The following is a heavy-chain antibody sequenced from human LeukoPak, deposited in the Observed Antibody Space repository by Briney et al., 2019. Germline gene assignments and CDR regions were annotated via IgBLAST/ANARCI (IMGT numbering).Heavy chain of an antibody. J-gene: IGHJ4*02. D-gene: IGHD6-25*01. CDR2: FTTSSPSI. CDR3: AKGSAAMDF. V-gene: IGHV3-21*04. CDR1: GFTFSEYG. Sequence: GGSLRLSCAASGFTFSEYGMSWVRQAPGRGLEWVSSFTTSSPSIYYADSVKGRFIISRDNSNSTVYLQMNSLRADDTAVYYCAKGSAAMDFWGQGTLVTVSS.